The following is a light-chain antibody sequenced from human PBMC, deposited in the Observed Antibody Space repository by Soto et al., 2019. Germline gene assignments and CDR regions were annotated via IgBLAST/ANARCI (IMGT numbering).Light chain of an antibody. V-gene: IGKV3D-20*02. CDR1: QFVSSN. Sequence: EIVMTQSPVTLSVSPGERATLSCRASQFVSSNLAWYQQKPGQAPRLLIYGASSRATGIPDRFSGSGSGTDFTLTISRLEPEDFAVYYCQQRNDWRRGTFGQGTRLEIK. CDR3: QQRNDWRRGT. CDR2: GAS. J-gene: IGKJ5*01.